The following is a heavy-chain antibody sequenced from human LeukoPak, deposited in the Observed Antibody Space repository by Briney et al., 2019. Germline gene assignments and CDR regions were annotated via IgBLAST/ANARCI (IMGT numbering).Heavy chain of an antibody. V-gene: IGHV3-7*01. J-gene: IGHJ4*02. CDR2: IKQDGSEI. CDR3: VRDFSLTRLERPFDS. Sequence: GGSLRLSCAASGFTFSAYWMTWVRQAPGKGLEWVANIKQDGSEIYYVDSVKGRFTISKDNAKNSLYLQMNSLRAEDTAVYYCVRDFSLTRLERPFDSWGQGTLVTVSS. CDR1: GFTFSAYW. D-gene: IGHD1-1*01.